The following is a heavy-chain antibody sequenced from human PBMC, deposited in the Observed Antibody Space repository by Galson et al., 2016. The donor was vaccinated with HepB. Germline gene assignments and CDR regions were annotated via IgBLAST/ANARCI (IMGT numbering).Heavy chain of an antibody. J-gene: IGHJ3*02. CDR1: GGSFSGYY. Sequence: SETLSLTCAVYGGSFSGYYWSWIRQPPGKGLEWIGEINHSGSTTYNPSLKSRVTISVATSKNQFSLKLSSVTAADTAMFYCARGIWGRMIVPFDIWGQGTMVTVSS. CDR2: INHSGST. V-gene: IGHV4-34*01. CDR3: ARGIWGRMIVPFDI. D-gene: IGHD3-22*01.